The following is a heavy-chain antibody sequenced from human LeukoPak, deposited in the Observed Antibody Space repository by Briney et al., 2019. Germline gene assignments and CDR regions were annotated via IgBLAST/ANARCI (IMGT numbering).Heavy chain of an antibody. D-gene: IGHD6-6*01. V-gene: IGHV3-30*02. CDR2: VRFDGSNK. J-gene: IGHJ3*02. CDR1: GFTFSSYG. Sequence: GGSLRLSCAASGFTFSSYGMHWVRQAPGKGLEGVAFVRFDGSNKYYADSVKGRFTISRDNSKNTLYLQVNSLRAEDTAVYYCAKSSSGLYAFDIWGQGTMVTVSS. CDR3: AKSSSGLYAFDI.